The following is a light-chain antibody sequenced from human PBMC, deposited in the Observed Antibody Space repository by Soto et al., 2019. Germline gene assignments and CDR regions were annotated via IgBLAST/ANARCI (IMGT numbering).Light chain of an antibody. V-gene: IGKV3-20*01. J-gene: IGKJ1*01. CDR2: DAS. CDR3: QQYSSSRT. CDR1: QSVSSNY. Sequence: IELTQSPCTLSLSPGERATLSCRASQSVSSNYLAWYQQKPGQAPRLLMYDASSRATGIPDRFSGSGSGTDFTLTISRLEPEDFAVYYCQQYSSSRTFGQGTKVDIK.